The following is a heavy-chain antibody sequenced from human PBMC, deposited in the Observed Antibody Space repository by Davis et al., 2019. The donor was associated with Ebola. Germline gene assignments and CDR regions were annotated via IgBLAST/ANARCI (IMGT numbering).Heavy chain of an antibody. Sequence: SVKVSCKASGGTFSSYAISWVRQAPGQGLEWMGGIIPIFGTANYAQKFQGRVTITADESTSTAYMELSSLRSEDTAVYYCARDHLMVAKIWFDPWGQGTLVTVSS. CDR2: IIPIFGTA. J-gene: IGHJ5*02. CDR1: GGTFSSYA. CDR3: ARDHLMVAKIWFDP. V-gene: IGHV1-69*13. D-gene: IGHD5-12*01.